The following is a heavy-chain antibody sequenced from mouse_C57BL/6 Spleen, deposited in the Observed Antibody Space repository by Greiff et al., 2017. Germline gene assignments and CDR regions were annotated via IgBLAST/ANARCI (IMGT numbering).Heavy chain of an antibody. V-gene: IGHV1-52*01. J-gene: IGHJ2*01. Sequence: QVHVKQPGAELVRPGSSVKLSCKASGYTFTSYWMHWVKQRPIQGLEWIGNIDPSDSETHYNQKFKDKATLTVDKSSSTAYMQLSSLTSEDSAVYYCAREGNDYDGGGDYWGQGTTLTVSS. CDR1: GYTFTSYW. CDR3: AREGNDYDGGGDY. D-gene: IGHD2-4*01. CDR2: IDPSDSET.